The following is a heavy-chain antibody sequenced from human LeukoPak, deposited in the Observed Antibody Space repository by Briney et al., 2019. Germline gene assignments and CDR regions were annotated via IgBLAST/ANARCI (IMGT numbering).Heavy chain of an antibody. CDR2: IYTSGST. J-gene: IGHJ4*02. CDR3: ARDSSDYGYEEWK. CDR1: GGSISSGSYY. D-gene: IGHD5-18*01. V-gene: IGHV4-61*02. Sequence: PSETLSLTCTVSGGSISSGSYYWSWIRQPAGKGLEWIGRIYTSGSTNYNPSLKSRVTISVDTSKNQFSLKLSSVTAADTAVYYCARDSSDYGYEEWKWGQGTLVTVSS.